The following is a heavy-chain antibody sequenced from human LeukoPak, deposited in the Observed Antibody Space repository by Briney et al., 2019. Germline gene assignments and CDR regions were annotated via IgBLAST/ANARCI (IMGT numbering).Heavy chain of an antibody. V-gene: IGHV4-38-2*02. CDR3: ARHLNAFDI. CDR1: GYSISSGYY. CDR2: IYHSGST. Sequence: SETLSLTCTVSGYSISSGYYWGWIRQPPGKGLEWIGSIYHSGSTHYNPSLKSRVTISVDTSKNQFSLKLSSVTAADTAVYYCARHLNAFDIWGQGTMVTVSS. J-gene: IGHJ3*02.